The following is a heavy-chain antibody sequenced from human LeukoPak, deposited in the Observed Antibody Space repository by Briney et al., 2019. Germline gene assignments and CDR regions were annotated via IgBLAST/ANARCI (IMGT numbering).Heavy chain of an antibody. CDR3: ASNPYHSGYSGRENYYGIDV. Sequence: SVKVSCKASGGTFSRYAISWVRQAPGQGLEWMGRIIPILGIANYAQKSQGRVTITADKSTSTAYMELSSLRSEDTAVYYCASNPYHSGYSGRENYYGIDVWGQGTTVTVSS. CDR1: GGTFSRYA. V-gene: IGHV1-69*04. D-gene: IGHD3-22*01. CDR2: IIPILGIA. J-gene: IGHJ6*02.